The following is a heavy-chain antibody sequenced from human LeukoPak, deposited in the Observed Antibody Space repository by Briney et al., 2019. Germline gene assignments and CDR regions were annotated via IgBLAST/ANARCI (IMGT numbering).Heavy chain of an antibody. CDR1: GGSFSGYY. J-gene: IGHJ4*02. V-gene: IGHV4-34*01. CDR2: INHSGST. CDR3: ANTGYSSGWSFDY. D-gene: IGHD6-19*01. Sequence: SETLSLTCAVYGGSFSGYYWTWIRQPPGKGLEWIGEINHSGSTNYNPSLKSRVTISVDTSKNQFSLKLSSVTAADTAVYYCANTGYSSGWSFDYWGQGTLVTVSS.